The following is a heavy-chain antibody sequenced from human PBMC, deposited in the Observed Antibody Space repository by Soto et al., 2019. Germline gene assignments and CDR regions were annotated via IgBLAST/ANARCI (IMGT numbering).Heavy chain of an antibody. CDR2: FIPVYRTL. CDR3: ATGVIWIGYFTVDS. D-gene: IGHD3-3*01. CDR1: GGSFGNSA. Sequence: RASVKVSCKASGGSFGNSAINWVRQTPGQGLEWLGGFIPVYRTLNYAQKFQGRVTITADESTGTAYMTLSSLASNDTAVYYCATGVIWIGYFTVDSWGQGTQVTVSS. V-gene: IGHV1-69*13. J-gene: IGHJ4*02.